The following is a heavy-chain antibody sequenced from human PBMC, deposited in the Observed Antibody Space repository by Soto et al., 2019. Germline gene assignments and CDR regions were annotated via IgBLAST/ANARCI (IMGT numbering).Heavy chain of an antibody. D-gene: IGHD4-17*01. V-gene: IGHV4-30-4*01. J-gene: IGHJ3*02. CDR1: GGSMSSGDYY. Sequence: QVQLQESGPGLVKPSQTLSLTCTVSGGSMSSGDYYWSWIRQPPGKGLEWIGFIYHTGSTYYSPSLKSRVAISVDTSKNQFSLKVSSVTAADTAVYYCARDPLYDYGDLSHVFDIWGKGTMVTVSS. CDR2: IYHTGST. CDR3: ARDPLYDYGDLSHVFDI.